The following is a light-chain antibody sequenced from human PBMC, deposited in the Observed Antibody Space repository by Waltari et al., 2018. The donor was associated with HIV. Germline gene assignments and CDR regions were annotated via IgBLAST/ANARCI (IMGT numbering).Light chain of an antibody. CDR3: SSYAGCDNFRWV. J-gene: IGLJ3*02. Sequence: QSALTQPPSSSGSPGPSATIPCTGTSRYLGADSHIPWHQQYPGNAPKLMFFEVNKRPSGVPYRFSGSKSANTASLTVSGLQAEDEADYYCSSYAGCDNFRWVFGGGTKLTVL. CDR1: SRYLGADSH. V-gene: IGLV2-8*01. CDR2: EVN.